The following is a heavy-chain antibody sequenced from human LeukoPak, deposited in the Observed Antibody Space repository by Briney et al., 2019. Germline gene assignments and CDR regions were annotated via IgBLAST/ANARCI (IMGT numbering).Heavy chain of an antibody. CDR3: ARDHYFYYMDA. V-gene: IGHV3-7*01. Sequence: GGSLRLSCEASGFTFSTQWVSWVRQAPGKGLEWVAIVNQGGTEKYYVDSVKGRFTISRDNAENSLYLQMNSLRAEDTAVYYCARDHYFYYMDAWGKGTTVTVSS. CDR2: VNQGGTEK. J-gene: IGHJ6*03. CDR1: GFTFSTQW.